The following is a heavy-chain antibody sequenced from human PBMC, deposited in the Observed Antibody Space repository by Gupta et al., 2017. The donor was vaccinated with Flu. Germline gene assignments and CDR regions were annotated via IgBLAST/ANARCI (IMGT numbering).Heavy chain of an antibody. Sequence: EVQLLESGGGWVQPGGYLRLSCAASGFIFKNFAMTWVRQAPGKGLEWVSGISNSGNKTYYADSVKGRFTISRDNSKDTLFLQMDSLTAEDTSLYYCANTQWEAWIIAHWGQGNLVTVSS. D-gene: IGHD1-26*01. V-gene: IGHV3-23*01. J-gene: IGHJ4*01. CDR1: GFIFKNFA. CDR3: ANTQWEAWIIAH. CDR2: ISNSGNKT.